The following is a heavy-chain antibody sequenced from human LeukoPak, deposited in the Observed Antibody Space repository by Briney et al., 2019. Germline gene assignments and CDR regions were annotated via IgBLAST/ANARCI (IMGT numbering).Heavy chain of an antibody. D-gene: IGHD6-19*01. CDR2: ISYDGSNK. CDR1: GFTFSSYG. V-gene: IGHV3-30*18. CDR3: AKDQGLAVAGLDYFDY. Sequence: GGPLRLSCAASGFTFSSYGMQWVRQAPGKGLEWVAVISYDGSNKYYADSVKGRFTIVSENFKTTLFLQRNRLRAEDTAVYYCAKDQGLAVAGLDYFDYWGQGTLVTVSS. J-gene: IGHJ4*02.